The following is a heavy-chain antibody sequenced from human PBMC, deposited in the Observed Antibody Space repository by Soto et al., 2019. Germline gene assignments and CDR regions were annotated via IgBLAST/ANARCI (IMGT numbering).Heavy chain of an antibody. V-gene: IGHV4-39*01. CDR2: IYYSGST. D-gene: IGHD6-13*01. CDR1: GGSISSSSYY. J-gene: IGHJ6*02. CDR3: ARRAAAGAGYYYYYGMDV. Sequence: QLQLQESGPGLVKPSETLSLTCTVSGGSISSSSYYWGWIRQPPGKGLEWIGSIYYSGSTYYNPSLKGRVTISVDTSKNQFSLKLSSVTAADTAVYYCARRAAAGAGYYYYYGMDVWGQGTTVTVSS.